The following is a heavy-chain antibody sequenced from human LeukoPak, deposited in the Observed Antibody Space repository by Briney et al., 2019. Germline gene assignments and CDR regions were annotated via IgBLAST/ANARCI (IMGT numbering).Heavy chain of an antibody. V-gene: IGHV1-2*02. CDR2: INPNSGGT. J-gene: IGHJ3*02. CDR1: GYTFTGYY. Sequence: ASVKVSCKASGYTFTGYYIHWVRQAPGQGLEWMGWINPNSGGTNYAQKFQGRVTMTRDTSISTAYMELSRLRSDDTAVYYCARPYSSGWYEAFDIWGQGTMVTVSS. CDR3: ARPYSSGWYEAFDI. D-gene: IGHD6-19*01.